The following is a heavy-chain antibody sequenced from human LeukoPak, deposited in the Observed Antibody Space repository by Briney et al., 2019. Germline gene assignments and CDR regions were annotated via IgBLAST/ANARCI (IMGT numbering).Heavy chain of an antibody. CDR3: ASSPTHPGKAAASLYYFDY. Sequence: GGSLRLSCAASGFTVSSNYMSWVRQAPGKGLEWVSVIYSGGSTYYADSVKGRFTISRDNSKNTLYLQMNSLRAEDTAVYYCASSPTHPGKAAASLYYFDYWGQGTLVTVSS. J-gene: IGHJ4*02. CDR1: GFTVSSNY. D-gene: IGHD6-13*01. CDR2: IYSGGST. V-gene: IGHV3-66*01.